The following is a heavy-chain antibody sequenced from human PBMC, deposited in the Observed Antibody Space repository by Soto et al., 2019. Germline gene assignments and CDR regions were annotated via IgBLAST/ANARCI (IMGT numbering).Heavy chain of an antibody. CDR3: ARDLAKGGGSAGFDY. Sequence: ASVKVSCKASGYTFTGYYIHWVRQAPGQGLEWMGWINPNSGGTKYPQKFQGRVTMTRDTSIRTVYMSLTGLKSDDTAVYFCARDLAKGGGSAGFDYWGQGTLVTVSS. CDR2: INPNSGGT. J-gene: IGHJ4*02. CDR1: GYTFTGYY. V-gene: IGHV1-2*02. D-gene: IGHD2-15*01.